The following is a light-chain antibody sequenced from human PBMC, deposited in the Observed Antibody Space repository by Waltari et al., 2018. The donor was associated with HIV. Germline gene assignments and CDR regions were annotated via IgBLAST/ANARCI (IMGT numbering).Light chain of an antibody. Sequence: QSVLTQPPSASGTPGQRVTISCSGSSSNIGSNTVNWYQQLPGTAPKLLIYSNNQRPSGVPDRFSGSKSGTSASLAISGLRSEDEADYYCATWSDRQDGAVVFGGGTKLTVL. CDR1: SSNIGSNT. CDR3: ATWSDRQDGAVV. V-gene: IGLV1-44*01. J-gene: IGLJ2*01. CDR2: SNN.